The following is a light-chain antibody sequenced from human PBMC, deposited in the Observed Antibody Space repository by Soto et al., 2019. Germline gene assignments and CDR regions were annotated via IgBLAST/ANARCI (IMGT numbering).Light chain of an antibody. CDR1: QSIGSSD. V-gene: IGKV3D-7*01. CDR3: QQNYNLPIT. J-gene: IGKJ5*01. Sequence: EIVLTQSPGTLSLSPGEGATLSCRVSQSIGSSDLSGYQQKPRQAPRPLIFCASSRATSSPARFSGSGRGSGTDFTLTISSLQPEDFAVYYRQQNYNLPITFGQGTRLEIK. CDR2: CAS.